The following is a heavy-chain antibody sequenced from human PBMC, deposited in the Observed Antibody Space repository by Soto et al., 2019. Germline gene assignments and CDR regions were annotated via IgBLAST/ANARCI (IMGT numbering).Heavy chain of an antibody. CDR2: IYYSGST. Sequence: QVQLQESGPGLVKPSQTLSLTCTVSGGSISSGGYYWSWIRQHPGKGLEWIGYIYYSGSTYYNPPLTSRVTMSVDTSKDQFALKLSSVTPAATAVYYCARSGYSYGPNPLLYWGQGTLVTVSA. CDR3: ARSGYSYGPNPLLY. CDR1: GGSISSGGYY. J-gene: IGHJ4*02. D-gene: IGHD5-18*01. V-gene: IGHV4-31*03.